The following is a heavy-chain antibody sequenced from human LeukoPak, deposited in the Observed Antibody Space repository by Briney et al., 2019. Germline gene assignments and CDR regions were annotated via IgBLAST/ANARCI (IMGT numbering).Heavy chain of an antibody. D-gene: IGHD2-15*01. CDR2: INHSGST. CDR1: GGSFSGYY. J-gene: IGHJ3*01. CDR3: ARGRHCSGGSCYLARFGED. Sequence: SETLSLTCAVYGGSFSGYYWSWVRQPPGKGLEWIGEINHSGSTNYNPSLKSRVTISVDTSKNQFSLKLSSVTAADTAVYYCARGRHCSGGSCYLARFGEDWGQGAMVTVSS. V-gene: IGHV4-34*01.